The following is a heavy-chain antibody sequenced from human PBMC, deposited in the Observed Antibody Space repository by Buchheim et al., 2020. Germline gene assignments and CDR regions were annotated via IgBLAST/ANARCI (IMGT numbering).Heavy chain of an antibody. J-gene: IGHJ1*01. CDR3: ARGVEAVAEEFFQH. CDR1: GDSVSSNSAT. CDR2: TYYRSRWYN. D-gene: IGHD6-19*01. Sequence: QVQLQQSGPGLVKPSQTLSLTWAISGDSVSSNSATWNWIRQSPSRGLEWLGRTYYRSRWYNDYAVSVKSRITIKSDTSKNQFSLQLNSVTPEDTAIYYCARGVEAVAEEFFQHWGQGAL. V-gene: IGHV6-1*01.